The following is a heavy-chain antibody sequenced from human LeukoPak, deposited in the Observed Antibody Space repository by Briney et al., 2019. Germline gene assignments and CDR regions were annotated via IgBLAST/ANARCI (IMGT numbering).Heavy chain of an antibody. D-gene: IGHD2-2*03. CDR1: GFTFSSYS. CDR3: ARLDIVANSRPFDY. CDR2: ISSSSSYI. J-gene: IGHJ4*02. V-gene: IGHV3-21*01. Sequence: GGSLRLSCAASGFTFSSYSMNWVRQAPGKGLEWVSSISSSSSYIYYADSVKGRFTISRDNAKNSLYLQMNSLRAEDTAVYYCARLDIVANSRPFDYWGQGTLVTVSS.